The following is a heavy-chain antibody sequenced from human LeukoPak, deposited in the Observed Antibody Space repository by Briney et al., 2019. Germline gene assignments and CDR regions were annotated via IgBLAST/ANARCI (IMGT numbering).Heavy chain of an antibody. J-gene: IGHJ4*02. CDR1: GFTFSTYS. CDR3: ARGRSSGFFDY. Sequence: GGSLRLSCAASGFTFSTYSMNWVRQAPGKGLEWISYISTSSSTTNYADSVKGRFTISRDNSKNTLYLQMNSLSAEDTAVYYCARGRSSGFFDYWGQGTLVTVSS. D-gene: IGHD3-22*01. V-gene: IGHV3-48*01. CDR2: ISTSSSTT.